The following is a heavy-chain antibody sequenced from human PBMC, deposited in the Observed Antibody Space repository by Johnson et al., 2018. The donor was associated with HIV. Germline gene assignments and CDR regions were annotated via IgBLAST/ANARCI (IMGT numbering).Heavy chain of an antibody. CDR1: AFTFSSND. V-gene: IGHV3-66*01. CDR3: ARVLSWWSGAFDL. D-gene: IGHD2-21*01. J-gene: IGHJ3*01. Sequence: VQLVESGGGLVQPGGSLRLSCGASAFTFSSNDMSWVRQAPGKGLEWVSVIYSGGSTYQADSVKGIFTISRDNSKNTLYLQMNSLRAEDTAVYYCARVLSWWSGAFDLWGQGTMVTVSS. CDR2: IYSGGST.